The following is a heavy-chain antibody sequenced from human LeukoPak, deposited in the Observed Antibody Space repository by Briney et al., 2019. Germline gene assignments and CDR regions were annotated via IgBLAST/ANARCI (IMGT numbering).Heavy chain of an antibody. CDR1: GYTFSSYA. CDR3: ARVRYRLAETYIDY. Sequence: GASVKVSCKASGYTFSSYAISWVRQAPGQGLEWMGGIIPIFDTGNYAQKFQGRLTITADESTSTAYMELSSLRSDDTAVYYCARVRYRLAETYIDYWGQGTLVTVSS. V-gene: IGHV1-69*13. D-gene: IGHD3-16*01. CDR2: IIPIFDTG. J-gene: IGHJ4*02.